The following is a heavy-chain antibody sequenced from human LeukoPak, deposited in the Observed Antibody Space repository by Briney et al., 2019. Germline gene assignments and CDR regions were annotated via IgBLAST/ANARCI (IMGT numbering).Heavy chain of an antibody. CDR3: ARPRRMYGSGSYAFDI. D-gene: IGHD3-10*01. J-gene: IGHJ3*02. V-gene: IGHV3-7*01. Sequence: GGSLRLSCAASGFTYSSYWMSWVRQAPGKGLEWVANIRPDGSEKYYVDSVKGRFTISRDNAKNSLYLQMNSLRAGDTAVYYCARPRRMYGSGSYAFDIWGQGTMVTVSS. CDR2: IRPDGSEK. CDR1: GFTYSSYW.